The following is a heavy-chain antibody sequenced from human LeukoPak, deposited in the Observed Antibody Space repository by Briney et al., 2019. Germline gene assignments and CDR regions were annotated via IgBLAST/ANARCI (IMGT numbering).Heavy chain of an antibody. J-gene: IGHJ5*02. D-gene: IGHD3-3*01. CDR3: ARGPTRYYDFWSGPHRWFDP. Sequence: GASVKVSYKASGYTFTSYDINWVRQATGQGLEWMGWMNPNSGNTGYAQKFQGRVTMTRNTSISTAYMELSSLRSEDTAVYYCARGPTRYYDFWSGPHRWFDPWGQGTLVTVSS. CDR1: GYTFTSYD. V-gene: IGHV1-8*01. CDR2: MNPNSGNT.